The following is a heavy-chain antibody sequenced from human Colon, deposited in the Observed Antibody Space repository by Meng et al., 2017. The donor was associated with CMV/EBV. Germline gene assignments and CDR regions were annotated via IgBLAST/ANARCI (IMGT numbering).Heavy chain of an antibody. J-gene: IGHJ4*02. Sequence: VQLGQSGTEVKKPGASVKVSCKTSGYTFTNFGISWVRQAPGQGLEWMAYISPYNGDTNYARRFQGRVALTTDTSTSTVYMELGSLTSDDTAMYYCARELARGGYWGQGTLVTVAS. CDR2: ISPYNGDT. CDR1: GYTFTNFG. V-gene: IGHV1-18*01. CDR3: ARELARGGY.